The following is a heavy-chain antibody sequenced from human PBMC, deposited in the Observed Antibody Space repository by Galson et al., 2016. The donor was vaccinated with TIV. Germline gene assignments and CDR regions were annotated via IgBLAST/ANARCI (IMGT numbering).Heavy chain of an antibody. D-gene: IGHD3-3*01. Sequence: SVKVSCKVSGNSLNELVVHWVRQAPGKGLEWMGGFDPEVSKTVYAQMLQGRVTMAADTSRNTAYMELGSLRFEDTAVYFCAKDPSTDRITVFGVLINAPQYFQHWGQGTLVTVSS. CDR1: GNSLNELV. CDR2: FDPEVSKT. J-gene: IGHJ1*01. CDR3: AKDPSTDRITVFGVLINAPQYFQH. V-gene: IGHV1-24*01.